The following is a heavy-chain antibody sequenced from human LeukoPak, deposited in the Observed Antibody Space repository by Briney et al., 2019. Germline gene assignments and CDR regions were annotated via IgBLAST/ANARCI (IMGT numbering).Heavy chain of an antibody. CDR2: IYPGDSDT. CDR1: GYSFTSDW. D-gene: IGHD4-17*01. Sequence: GESLKISCKGSGYSFTSDWIGWVRQMPGKGLEWMGIIYPGDSDTRYSPSCQGQVTISADKSISTAYLQWSSLKASDSAMYYCPTYGDYTQFQHWGQGTLVTVSS. V-gene: IGHV5-51*01. CDR3: PTYGDYTQFQH. J-gene: IGHJ1*01.